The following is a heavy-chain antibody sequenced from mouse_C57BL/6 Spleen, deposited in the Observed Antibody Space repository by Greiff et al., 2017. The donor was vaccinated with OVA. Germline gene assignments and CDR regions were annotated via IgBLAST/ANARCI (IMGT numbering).Heavy chain of an antibody. V-gene: IGHV5-17*01. CDR1: GFTFSDYG. CDR2: ISSGSSTI. Sequence: DVMLVESGGGLVKPGGSLKLSCAASGFTFSDYGMHWVRQAPEKGLEWVAYISSGSSTIYYADTVKGRFTISRDNAKNTLFLQMTSLRSEDTAMYYCAREYDYDGEGFAYWGQGTLVTVSA. CDR3: AREYDYDGEGFAY. J-gene: IGHJ3*01. D-gene: IGHD2-4*01.